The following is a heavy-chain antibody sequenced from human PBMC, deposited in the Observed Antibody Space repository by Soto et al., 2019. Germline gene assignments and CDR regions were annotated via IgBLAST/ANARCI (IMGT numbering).Heavy chain of an antibody. V-gene: IGHV2-5*01. Sequence: QITLKESGPTLVKPTQTLTLTCTFSGFSLSTSGVGVGWIRQPPGKALEWLALIYWNDDERYSPSLKSRLTSTKDTSKNQVVITMPNMDPVDTSTYYCAHRFGVVTHGDFDLWGRGTLVTVSS. D-gene: IGHD3-3*01. J-gene: IGHJ2*01. CDR1: GFSLSTSGVG. CDR3: AHRFGVVTHGDFDL. CDR2: IYWNDDE.